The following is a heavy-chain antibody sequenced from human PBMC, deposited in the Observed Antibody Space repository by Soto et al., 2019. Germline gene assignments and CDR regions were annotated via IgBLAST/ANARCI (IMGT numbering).Heavy chain of an antibody. V-gene: IGHV5-51*01. D-gene: IGHD6-19*01. CDR1: GYSFTSYR. Sequence: PGESLKSSGKGSGYSFTSYRIGWVRQMPGKGLEWMGIIYPGDSDTRCSPSFQGQVTISADKSISTAYLQWSSLKASDTAMYYCATYVDSSSPDAFDIWVQGTMVTVSS. CDR3: ATYVDSSSPDAFDI. CDR2: IYPGDSDT. J-gene: IGHJ3*02.